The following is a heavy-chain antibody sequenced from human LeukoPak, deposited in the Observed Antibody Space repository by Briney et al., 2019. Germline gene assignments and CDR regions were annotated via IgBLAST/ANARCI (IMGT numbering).Heavy chain of an antibody. D-gene: IGHD2-2*02. J-gene: IGHJ5*02. Sequence: GSSVKVSCKASGGTFSSYAISWVRQAPGQGLEWMGGIIPIFGTANYAQKFQGRVTITTDESTSTAYMELSSLRSEDTAVYYCAREGYCSSTSCYTDWFDPWGQGTLVTVSS. CDR2: IIPIFGTA. V-gene: IGHV1-69*05. CDR1: GGTFSSYA. CDR3: AREGYCSSTSCYTDWFDP.